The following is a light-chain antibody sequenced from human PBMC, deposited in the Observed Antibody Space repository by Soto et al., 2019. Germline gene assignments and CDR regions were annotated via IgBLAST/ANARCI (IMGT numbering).Light chain of an antibody. J-gene: IGKJ1*01. V-gene: IGKV3-15*01. CDR2: GAS. CDR3: QKYNNWALA. Sequence: IVMTQSPATLSVSPGERATLSCRASQSVTSHLAWYHQKPGQAPRLLIYGASTRATGVPPRFSGSGSGTEFTLTISSLQAVDSGVFYCQKYNNWALAFGEGTKVEIK. CDR1: QSVTSH.